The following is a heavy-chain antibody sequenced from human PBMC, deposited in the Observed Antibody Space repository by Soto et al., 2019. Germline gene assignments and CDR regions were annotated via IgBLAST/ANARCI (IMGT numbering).Heavy chain of an antibody. CDR3: TRRGIAVAVELYFDY. V-gene: IGHV3-73*02. J-gene: IGHJ4*02. CDR1: GFTFSGSA. Sequence: EVQLVESGGGLVQPGGSLKLSCAASGFTFSGSAMHWVRQASGKGLEWVGRIRSKANSYPTAYAASVKGRFTISRDDSKNTAYLQMNSLKTEDTAVYYCTRRGIAVAVELYFDYWGQGTLVTVSS. CDR2: IRSKANSYPT. D-gene: IGHD6-19*01.